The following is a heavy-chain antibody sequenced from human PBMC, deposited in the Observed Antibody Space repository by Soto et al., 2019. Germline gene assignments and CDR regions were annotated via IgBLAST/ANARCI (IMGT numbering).Heavy chain of an antibody. CDR3: ARAVGDPLYYLDY. Sequence: QVQLQEWGPGLVRPSETLSLTCTVSSDSIRSYYWNWIRQSPGKGLEWIGYTDYSGNTNYNPSLKSRVTISGDTSKNQFSLRLSSVTAADTAVYYCARAVGDPLYYLDYWGQGTLVTVSS. V-gene: IGHV4-59*08. D-gene: IGHD6-19*01. J-gene: IGHJ4*02. CDR1: SDSIRSYY. CDR2: TDYSGNT.